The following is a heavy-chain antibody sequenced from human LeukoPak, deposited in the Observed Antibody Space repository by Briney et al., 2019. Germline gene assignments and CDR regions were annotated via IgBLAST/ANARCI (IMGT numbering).Heavy chain of an antibody. V-gene: IGHV3-48*01. Sequence: PGGSLRLSCAASGFTFSSYSMNWVRQAPGKGLEWVSYISSRSATIYYADSVKGRFTISRDNAENSLYLQMNSLRAEDTAVYYCARDPPSSSSFDLWGQGTLVTVSS. CDR3: ARDPPSSSSFDL. CDR2: ISSRSATI. D-gene: IGHD6-13*01. CDR1: GFTFSSYS. J-gene: IGHJ4*02.